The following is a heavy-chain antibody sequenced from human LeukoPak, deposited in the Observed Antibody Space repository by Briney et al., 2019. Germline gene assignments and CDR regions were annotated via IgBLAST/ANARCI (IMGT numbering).Heavy chain of an antibody. CDR2: IKQDGSEE. CDR1: GFTFRGFL. D-gene: IGHD1-7*01. Sequence: GGSLRLSCAASGFTFRGFLMSWVRQIPGKGLEWVANIKQDGSEEYYADALRGRFTISRDNTKNSLSLQMNSLIVEDTAVYYCARAGSNWNYVYWGQGTLVTVSS. V-gene: IGHV3-7*01. CDR3: ARAGSNWNYVY. J-gene: IGHJ4*02.